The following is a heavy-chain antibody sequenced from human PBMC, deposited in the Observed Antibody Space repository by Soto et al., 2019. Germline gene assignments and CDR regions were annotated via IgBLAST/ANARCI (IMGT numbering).Heavy chain of an antibody. Sequence: GGSLRLSCTGSGFTFGNNAMTWFRQAPGMGLEWVGFIRSKNYGRTTEYAASVQGRFTISRDDSKGIAYLEMNSLTTDDTAVYYCSRPSYYYDSSGFEPGAFDIWGQGTMVTVSS. CDR3: SRPSYYYDSSGFEPGAFDI. D-gene: IGHD3-22*01. CDR1: GFTFGNNA. V-gene: IGHV3-49*03. CDR2: IRSKNYGRTT. J-gene: IGHJ3*02.